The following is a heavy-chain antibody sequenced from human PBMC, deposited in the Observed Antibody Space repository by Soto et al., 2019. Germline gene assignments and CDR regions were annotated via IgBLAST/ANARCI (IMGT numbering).Heavy chain of an antibody. Sequence: PGGSLRLSCAASGFTFSDYYMSWIRQAPGKGLEWVSYISSSGSTIYYADSVKGRFTISRDNAKNSLYLQMNSLRAEDTAVYYCAREGYSSSWYPYYFDYWGQGTLVTVSS. D-gene: IGHD6-13*01. CDR3: AREGYSSSWYPYYFDY. J-gene: IGHJ4*02. CDR1: GFTFSDYY. V-gene: IGHV3-11*01. CDR2: ISSSGSTI.